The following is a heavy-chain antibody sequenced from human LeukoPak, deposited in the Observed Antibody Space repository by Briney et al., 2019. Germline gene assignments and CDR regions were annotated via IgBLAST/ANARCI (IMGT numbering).Heavy chain of an antibody. Sequence: ASVRVSCKTSGNNYYIHWVRQAPGQGLEWMGWINPNSGGTNYAQKFQGWVTMTRDTSISTAYMELSRLRSDDTAVYYCAREGYSYGYDAFDIWGQGTMVTVSS. V-gene: IGHV1-2*04. D-gene: IGHD5-18*01. CDR1: GNNYY. CDR3: AREGYSYGYDAFDI. CDR2: INPNSGGT. J-gene: IGHJ3*02.